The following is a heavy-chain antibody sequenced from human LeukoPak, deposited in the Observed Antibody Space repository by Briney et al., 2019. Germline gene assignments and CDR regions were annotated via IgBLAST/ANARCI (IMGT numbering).Heavy chain of an antibody. CDR3: AKVYYYGSGSFIFDC. D-gene: IGHD3-10*01. CDR1: GFTFSNYA. J-gene: IGHJ4*02. V-gene: IGHV3-23*01. Sequence: GGSLRLSCAASGFTFSNYAMNWVRQAPGKGLEWVSSINDSGGSTYYADSVKGRFTIPRDNSKNTLFLQMNSLGAEDTAVYYCAKVYYYGSGSFIFDCWGQGTLVTVSS. CDR2: INDSGGST.